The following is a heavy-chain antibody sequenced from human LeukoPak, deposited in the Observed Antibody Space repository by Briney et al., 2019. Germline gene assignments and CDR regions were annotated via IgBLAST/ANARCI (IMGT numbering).Heavy chain of an antibody. D-gene: IGHD1-20*01. CDR3: ARDIPTITGTTRWFDP. J-gene: IGHJ5*02. CDR2: INHSGST. V-gene: IGHV4-34*01. Sequence: SETLSLTCAVYGGSFSGYYWSWIRQPPGKGLEWIGEINHSGSTNYNPSLKSRVTISVDTSKNQFSLKLSSVTAADTAVYYCARDIPTITGTTRWFDPWGQGTLVTVSS. CDR1: GGSFSGYY.